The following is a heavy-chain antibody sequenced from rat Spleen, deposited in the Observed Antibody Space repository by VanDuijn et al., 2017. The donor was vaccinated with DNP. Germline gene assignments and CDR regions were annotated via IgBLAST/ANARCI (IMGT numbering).Heavy chain of an antibody. V-gene: IGHV3-1*01. CDR3: ARGLNYGGYSYSWYFDF. J-gene: IGHJ1*01. CDR2: IKKSGST. D-gene: IGHD1-11*01. Sequence: EVQLPESAPGLVKPSQSLSLTCSVTGYSITSTYWGWIRKFPGNKMAWMGYIKKSGSTAYNPFLKVRISITRHTSKNQFFLHLNSVTTEDIATYYCARGLNYGGYSYSWYFDFWGPGTMVTVSS. CDR1: GYSITSTY.